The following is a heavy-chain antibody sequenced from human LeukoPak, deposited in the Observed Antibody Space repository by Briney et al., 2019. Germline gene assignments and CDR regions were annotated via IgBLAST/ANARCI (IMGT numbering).Heavy chain of an antibody. D-gene: IGHD5-18*01. Sequence: PGGSLRLSCAASGSTFSNYEMNWVRQAPGKGLEWVSYISGSGSTIYYADSVKGRFTISRDNAKDSLYLQMNSLRAEDTAVYYCARVRSGYSHENYFDYWGQGTLVTVSS. CDR3: ARVRSGYSHENYFDY. CDR1: GSTFSNYE. J-gene: IGHJ4*02. V-gene: IGHV3-48*03. CDR2: ISGSGSTI.